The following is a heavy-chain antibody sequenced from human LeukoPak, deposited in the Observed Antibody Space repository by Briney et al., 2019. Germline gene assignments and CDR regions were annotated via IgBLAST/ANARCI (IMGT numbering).Heavy chain of an antibody. Sequence: KPSETLSLTCAVYGGSFSGYYWSWIRQPPGKGLEWIGEINHSGSTNYNPSLKSRVTISVDTSKNQFSLKLSSVTAADTAVYYCARLPYYYDSRAFDIWGQGTMVTVSS. D-gene: IGHD3-22*01. V-gene: IGHV4-34*01. CDR3: ARLPYYYDSRAFDI. J-gene: IGHJ3*02. CDR2: INHSGST. CDR1: GGSFSGYY.